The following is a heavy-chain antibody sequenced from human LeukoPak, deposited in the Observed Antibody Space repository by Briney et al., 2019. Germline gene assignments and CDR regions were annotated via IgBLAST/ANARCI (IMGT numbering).Heavy chain of an antibody. D-gene: IGHD3-10*02. J-gene: IGHJ6*04. Sequence: GGSLRLSCAASGFTFSSYEMNWGRQAPGKGLEWVSYISSSGSTIYYADSVKGRFTISRDNAKNSLYLQMNSLRAEDTAVYYCAELGITMIGGVWGKGTTVTISS. CDR2: ISSSGSTI. V-gene: IGHV3-48*03. CDR3: AELGITMIGGV. CDR1: GFTFSSYE.